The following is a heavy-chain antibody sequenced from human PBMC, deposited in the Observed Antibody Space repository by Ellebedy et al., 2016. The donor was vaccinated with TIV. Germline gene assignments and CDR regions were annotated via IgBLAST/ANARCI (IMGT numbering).Heavy chain of an antibody. V-gene: IGHV4-59*01. J-gene: IGHJ4*02. D-gene: IGHD2-2*01. CDR1: GGSISSYY. Sequence: SETLSLTCTVSGGSISSYYWSWIRQPPGKGLEWIGYIYYSGSTNYNPSLKSRVTISVDTSKNQFSLKLSSVTAADTAVYYCARHGVVPAAGFDYWGQGTLVTVSS. CDR3: ARHGVVPAAGFDY. CDR2: IYYSGST.